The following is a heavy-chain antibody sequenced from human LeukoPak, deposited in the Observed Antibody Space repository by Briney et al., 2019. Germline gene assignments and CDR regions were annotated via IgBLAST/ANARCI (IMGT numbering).Heavy chain of an antibody. CDR3: ARYRYNWNDGWFDP. J-gene: IGHJ5*02. Sequence: SVKVSCKASGGTFSSYAISWVRQAPGQGLEWMGGIIPIFGTANYAQKFQGRVTITADESTSTAYMELSSLRSEDTAVYYCARYRYNWNDGWFDPWGQGTLVAVSS. V-gene: IGHV1-69*13. CDR2: IIPIFGTA. D-gene: IGHD1-1*01. CDR1: GGTFSSYA.